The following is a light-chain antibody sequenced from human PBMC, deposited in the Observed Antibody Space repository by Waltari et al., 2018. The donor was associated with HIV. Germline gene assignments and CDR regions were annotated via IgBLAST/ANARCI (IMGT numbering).Light chain of an antibody. Sequence: EIVLTQSPGTLSLSPGERATLSCRASKSVSSSYLAWYQQKPGQAPRLLIYGASSRATGIPDRFSGSGSGTDFTLTISRLEPEDFAVYYCQQYGSSPLTFGGGTKVEIK. CDR2: GAS. J-gene: IGKJ4*01. CDR3: QQYGSSPLT. CDR1: KSVSSSY. V-gene: IGKV3-20*01.